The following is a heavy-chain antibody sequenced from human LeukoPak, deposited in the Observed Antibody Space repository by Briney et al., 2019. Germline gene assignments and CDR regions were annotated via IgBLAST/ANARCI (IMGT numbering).Heavy chain of an antibody. Sequence: SETLSLTCTVSGGSISSYYWSWIRQPPGKGLEWIGYIYYSGSTNYNPSLKSRVTISVDTSKNQFSLKLSSVTAADTAVYYCARCRGSGWLDAFDIWGQGAMVTVSS. V-gene: IGHV4-59*01. J-gene: IGHJ3*02. D-gene: IGHD6-19*01. CDR1: GGSISSYY. CDR3: ARCRGSGWLDAFDI. CDR2: IYYSGST.